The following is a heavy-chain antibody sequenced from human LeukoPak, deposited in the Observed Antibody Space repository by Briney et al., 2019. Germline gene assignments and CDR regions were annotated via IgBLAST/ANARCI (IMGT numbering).Heavy chain of an antibody. Sequence: SGPTLVNPTQTLTLTCTFSGFSFSTSAAGVGWIRQPPGKALEWLALISWDDTKHYSPSLKSRLTITKDTSKNQVVLIMTNMDPVDTATYYCAHRSRGSGYGIDYWGQGALVTVSS. CDR3: AHRSRGSGYGIDY. J-gene: IGHJ4*02. V-gene: IGHV2-5*02. D-gene: IGHD5-18*01. CDR2: ISWDDTK. CDR1: GFSFSTSAAG.